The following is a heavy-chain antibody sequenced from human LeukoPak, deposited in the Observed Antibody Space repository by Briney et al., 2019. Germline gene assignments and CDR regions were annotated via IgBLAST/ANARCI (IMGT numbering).Heavy chain of an antibody. Sequence: PEASVKVSCKASGGTFSSYAISWVRQAPGQGLEWMGGIIPIFGTANYAQKFQGRVTITADESTSTAYMELSSLRSEDTAVYYCARAAKRGGLVEFDYWGRGTLVTVSS. CDR2: IIPIFGTA. V-gene: IGHV1-69*13. D-gene: IGHD6-19*01. CDR1: GGTFSSYA. J-gene: IGHJ4*02. CDR3: ARAAKRGGLVEFDY.